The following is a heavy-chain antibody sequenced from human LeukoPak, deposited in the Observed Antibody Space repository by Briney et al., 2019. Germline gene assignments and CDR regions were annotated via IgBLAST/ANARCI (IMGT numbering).Heavy chain of an antibody. Sequence: ASVKVSCKASGYTFTSYDINWVRQATGQGLEWMGWMNPNSGNAGYAQKFQGRVTMTRNTSISTAYMELSSLRSEDTAVYYCARGLYCSGGSCYSGQVNYWGQGTLVTVSS. CDR1: GYTFTSYD. V-gene: IGHV1-8*01. CDR2: MNPNSGNA. J-gene: IGHJ4*02. CDR3: ARGLYCSGGSCYSGQVNY. D-gene: IGHD2-15*01.